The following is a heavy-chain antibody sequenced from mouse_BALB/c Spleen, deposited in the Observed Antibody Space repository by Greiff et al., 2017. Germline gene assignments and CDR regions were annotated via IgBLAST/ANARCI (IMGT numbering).Heavy chain of an antibody. V-gene: IGHV1S29*02. J-gene: IGHJ4*01. Sequence: EVQLQQSGPELVKPGASVKISCKASGYTFTDYNMHWVKQSHGKSLEWIGYIYPYNGGTGYNQKFKSKATLTVDNSSSTAYMELRSLTSEDSAVYYCARSDYSNYERNAIDYWGQGTSVTVSS. CDR3: ARSDYSNYERNAIDY. D-gene: IGHD2-5*01. CDR1: GYTFTDYN. CDR2: IYPYNGGT.